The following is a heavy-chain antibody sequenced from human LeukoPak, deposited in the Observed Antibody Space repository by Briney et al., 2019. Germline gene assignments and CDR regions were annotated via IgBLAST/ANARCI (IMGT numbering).Heavy chain of an antibody. CDR1: GFTFSSYG. CDR3: AKDSGSSKFVLDY. CDR2: IRYDGSNK. D-gene: IGHD1-26*01. V-gene: IGHV3-30*02. J-gene: IGHJ4*02. Sequence: GGSLRLSCAASGFTFSSYGMHWVRQAPGKGLEWVAFIRYDGSNKYYADSVKGRFTISRDNSKDTLYLQMNSLRAEDTAVYYCAKDSGSSKFVLDYWGQGTLVTVSS.